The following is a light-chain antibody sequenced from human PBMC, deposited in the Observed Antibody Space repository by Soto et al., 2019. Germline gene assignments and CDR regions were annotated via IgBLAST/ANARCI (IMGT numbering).Light chain of an antibody. V-gene: IGKV1-5*03. J-gene: IGKJ1*01. CDR2: KTS. Sequence: DIHMTQSPSTLSASVGDRVTITCRASQSISIWLAWYQQKPGKAPNLLIYKTSSLETAVSSRFSGSGSGTEFTLTISSLQPDDFATYYCQHYNDYSWTFGQGTKVEVK. CDR3: QHYNDYSWT. CDR1: QSISIW.